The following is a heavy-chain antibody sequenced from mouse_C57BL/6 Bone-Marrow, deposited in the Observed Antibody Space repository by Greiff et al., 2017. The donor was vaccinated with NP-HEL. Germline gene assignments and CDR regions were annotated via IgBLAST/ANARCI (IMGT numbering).Heavy chain of an antibody. CDR3: ARGDYGSNRFGCTMSY. D-gene: IGHD1-1*01. CDR1: GYAFSSYW. CDR2: IYPGDGDT. J-gene: IGHJ4*01. Sequence: VQLQQSGAELVKPGASVKISCKASGYAFSSYWMNWVKERPGKGLEWIGQIYPGDGDTKYNGKFKGKAIPTADKSPSAAYMQVSSLTSEDAAVYFCARGDYGSNRFGCTMSYWGQGTSVAVSS. V-gene: IGHV1-80*01.